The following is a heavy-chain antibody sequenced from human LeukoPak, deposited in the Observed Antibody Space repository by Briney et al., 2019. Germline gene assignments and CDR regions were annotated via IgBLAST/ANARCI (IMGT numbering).Heavy chain of an antibody. CDR3: AKDLGYDFWSGYYPPEGPFDY. CDR1: GFTFSSYA. J-gene: IGHJ4*02. Sequence: QSGGSLRLSCAASGFTFSSYAMSWVRQAPGKGLEWVSAISGSGGSTYYADSVKGRFTISRDNSKNTLYLQMNSLRAEDTAVYYCAKDLGYDFWSGYYPPEGPFDYWGQGTLVTVSS. CDR2: ISGSGGST. V-gene: IGHV3-23*01. D-gene: IGHD3-3*01.